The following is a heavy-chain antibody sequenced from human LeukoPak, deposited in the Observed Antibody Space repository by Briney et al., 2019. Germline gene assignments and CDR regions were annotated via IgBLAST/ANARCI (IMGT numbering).Heavy chain of an antibody. CDR3: ASDSGGYADTFDY. D-gene: IGHD3-22*01. CDR2: IYYSGST. V-gene: IGHV4-59*08. J-gene: IGHJ4*02. CDR1: GGFISRYY. Sequence: SETLSLTCTVSGGFISRYYGSWIRQPPGKGLEWIGYIYYSGSTNYNPSLKSRVTISVDTSKNQFCLKLSSVTAADTAVYYCASDSGGYADTFDYWGQGTLVTVSS.